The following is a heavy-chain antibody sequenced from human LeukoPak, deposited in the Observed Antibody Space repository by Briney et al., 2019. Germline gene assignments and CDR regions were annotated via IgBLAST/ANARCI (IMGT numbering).Heavy chain of an antibody. J-gene: IGHJ4*02. V-gene: IGHV3-23*01. CDR3: AKVTGGDMITYGGLDY. CDR2: ISGSASST. D-gene: IGHD3-16*01. Sequence: GGSLRLSCAASEFTFSSYAMNWVRQPPGKGLEWVSGISGSASSTYYTDSVKGRFTISRDNSKNTLYLQMNSLRAEDTAIYYCAKVTGGDMITYGGLDYWGQGTLVTVSS. CDR1: EFTFSSYA.